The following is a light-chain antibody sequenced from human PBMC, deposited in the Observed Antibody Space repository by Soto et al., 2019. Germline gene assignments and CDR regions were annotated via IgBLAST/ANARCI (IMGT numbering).Light chain of an antibody. V-gene: IGKV3-15*01. Sequence: EIVMTQSPATLSVSPGERATLSCRASQSVSSNLAWYQQKPGQAPRLLIYGASTRATGIPARFSGSGSGTEFTVTISSLQSEDIAVYYCQQYNNWPPSITFGQGTRLEIK. CDR2: GAS. CDR3: QQYNNWPPSIT. J-gene: IGKJ5*01. CDR1: QSVSSN.